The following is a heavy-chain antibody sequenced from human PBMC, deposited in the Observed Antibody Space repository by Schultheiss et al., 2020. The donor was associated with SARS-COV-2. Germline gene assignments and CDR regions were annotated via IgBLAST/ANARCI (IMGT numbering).Heavy chain of an antibody. CDR1: GFTFSSYS. J-gene: IGHJ4*02. CDR3: ARARYCSSTSCYVFDY. CDR2: ISSSSSTI. Sequence: GGSLRLSCAASGFTFSSYSMDWVRQAPGKGLEWVSYISSSSSTIYYADSVKGRFTISRDNAKNSLYLQMNSLRAEDTALYYCARARYCSSTSCYVFDYWGQGTLVTVSS. V-gene: IGHV3-48*04. D-gene: IGHD2-2*01.